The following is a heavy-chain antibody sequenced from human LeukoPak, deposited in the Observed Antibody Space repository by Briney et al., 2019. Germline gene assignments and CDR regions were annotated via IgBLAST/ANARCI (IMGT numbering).Heavy chain of an antibody. Sequence: ASVKVSCKASGYTFTGYYMHWVRQAPGQGLEWMGWINPNSGGTNYAQKFQGRVTMTRDTSISTAYMELSRLRSDDTAVYYCARGGSYCSGGSCYYYYYCMDVWGKGTTVTVSS. D-gene: IGHD2-15*01. CDR1: GYTFTGYY. CDR2: INPNSGGT. V-gene: IGHV1-2*02. J-gene: IGHJ6*03. CDR3: ARGGSYCSGGSCYYYYYCMDV.